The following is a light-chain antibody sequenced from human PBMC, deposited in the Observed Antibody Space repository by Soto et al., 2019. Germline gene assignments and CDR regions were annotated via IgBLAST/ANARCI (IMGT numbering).Light chain of an antibody. J-gene: IGLJ2*01. CDR1: NIGSKS. Sequence: SYELTQPPSVSVAPGKTARITCGGNNIGSKSVHWYQQKPGQAPVLVIYYDSDRPSGSPERFFGSNSGNTATLTISRVEAGDEADYYCQVWDSSSDHVVFGGGTKLTVL. CDR2: YDS. V-gene: IGLV3-21*04. CDR3: QVWDSSSDHVV.